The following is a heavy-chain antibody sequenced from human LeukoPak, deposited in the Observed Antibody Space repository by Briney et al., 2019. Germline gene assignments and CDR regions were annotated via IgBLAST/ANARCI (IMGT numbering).Heavy chain of an antibody. V-gene: IGHV4-4*09. Sequence: SETLSLTCTVYGGSISSYYWSWIRQPPGKGLERIGYIYTSGSTNYNPSLKSRVTISVDTSKNQFSLKLSSVTAADTAVYYCARTLLMEYNWFDPWGQGTLVTVSS. D-gene: IGHD2-8*01. CDR1: GGSISSYY. J-gene: IGHJ5*02. CDR2: IYTSGST. CDR3: ARTLLMEYNWFDP.